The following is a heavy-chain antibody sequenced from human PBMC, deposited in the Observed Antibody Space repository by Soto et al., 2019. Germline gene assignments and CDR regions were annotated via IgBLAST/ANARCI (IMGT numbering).Heavy chain of an antibody. V-gene: IGHV4-30-4*01. J-gene: IGHJ5*02. CDR2: ISYSGTT. D-gene: IGHD5-18*01. CDR1: GDSISSINDY. CDR3: ARGRGYSYGLDP. Sequence: SETLSLTCTVSGDSISSINDYWSWIRQPPGEGLEWIGFISYSGTTSYSPSLKSRVAISLDTSKNQFSLSLNFVTAADTAVYYCARGRGYSYGLDPWGQGSLVT.